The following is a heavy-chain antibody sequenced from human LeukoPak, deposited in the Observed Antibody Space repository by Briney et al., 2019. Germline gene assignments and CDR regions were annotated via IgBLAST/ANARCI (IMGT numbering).Heavy chain of an antibody. CDR2: ISSSSSTI. Sequence: QPGGSLRLSCAASGFTFSSYSMNWVRQAPGKGLEWVSYISSSSSTIYYADSVKGRFTISRDNAKNSLYLQMNGLRAEDTAVYYCARDPITHYHGSGSPGYFDYWGQGTLVTVSS. V-gene: IGHV3-48*01. CDR3: ARDPITHYHGSGSPGYFDY. D-gene: IGHD3-10*01. CDR1: GFTFSSYS. J-gene: IGHJ4*02.